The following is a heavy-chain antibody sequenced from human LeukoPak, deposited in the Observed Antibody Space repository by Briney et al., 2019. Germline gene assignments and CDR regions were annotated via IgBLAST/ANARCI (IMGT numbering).Heavy chain of an antibody. CDR2: IYYSGST. D-gene: IGHD3-9*01. CDR3: ARDLTGYYKFDY. V-gene: IGHV4-59*12. CDR1: GGSISSYY. Sequence: SETLSLTCTVSGGSISSYYWSWIRQPPGKGLEWIGYIYYSGSTNYNPSLKSRVAISVDTSKNQFSLKLSSVTAADTAVYYCARDLTGYYKFDYWGQGTLVTVSS. J-gene: IGHJ4*02.